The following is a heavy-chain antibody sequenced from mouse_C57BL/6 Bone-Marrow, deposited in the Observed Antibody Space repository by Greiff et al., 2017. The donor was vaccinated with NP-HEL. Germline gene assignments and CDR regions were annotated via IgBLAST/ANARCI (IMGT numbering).Heavy chain of an antibody. V-gene: IGHV1-26*01. CDR1: GYTFTDYY. D-gene: IGHD1-1*01. Sequence: EVQLQQSGPELVKPGASVKISCKASGYTFTDYYMNWVKQSHGKSLEWIGDINPNNGGTSYNQKFKGKATLTVDKSSSTAYMELRSLTSEDSAVYYCASGDYYGSSYWYFDVWGTGTTVTVSS. CDR3: ASGDYYGSSYWYFDV. CDR2: INPNNGGT. J-gene: IGHJ1*03.